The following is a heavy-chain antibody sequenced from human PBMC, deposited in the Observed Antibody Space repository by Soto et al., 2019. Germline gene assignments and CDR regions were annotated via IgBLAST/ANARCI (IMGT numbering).Heavy chain of an antibody. D-gene: IGHD3-3*01. CDR2: MYYSGST. CDR3: ARVLSDGFWSGYNWFDP. CDR1: GGSISSYY. V-gene: IGHV4-59*01. J-gene: IGHJ5*02. Sequence: PSETLCLTCTVSGGSISSYYWSWIRQPPGKGREWIGYMYYSGSTNYNPSLKSRVTMSVDTSKNQFSLKLTSVTAADTAVYYCARVLSDGFWSGYNWFDPWGQGILVTVSS.